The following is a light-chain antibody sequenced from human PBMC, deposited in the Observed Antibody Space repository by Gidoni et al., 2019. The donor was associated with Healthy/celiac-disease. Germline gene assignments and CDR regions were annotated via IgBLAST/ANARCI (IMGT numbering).Light chain of an antibody. Sequence: EIVMTQSPATLSLSPGERATLPCRASQSVSSNLAWYQQKPGQAPRLLIYGASTRATGVPARFSGSGSGTEFTLTISSLQSEDFAVYYCQQYSNWPPYTFGQGTKLEIK. J-gene: IGKJ2*01. V-gene: IGKV3-15*01. CDR1: QSVSSN. CDR3: QQYSNWPPYT. CDR2: GAS.